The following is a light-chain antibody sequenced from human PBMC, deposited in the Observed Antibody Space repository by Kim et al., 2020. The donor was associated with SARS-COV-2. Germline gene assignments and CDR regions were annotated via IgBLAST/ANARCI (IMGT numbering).Light chain of an antibody. CDR3: QQYNNWPFT. J-gene: IGKJ3*01. V-gene: IGKV3-15*01. Sequence: SPVEHATLPCRASQSVNSDLDWYQQKPGQAPRLLISGASTRATGIPARFSGSGSGTEFTLTISSLQSEDFAVYYCQQYNNWPFTFGPGTKVDI. CDR2: GAS. CDR1: QSVNSD.